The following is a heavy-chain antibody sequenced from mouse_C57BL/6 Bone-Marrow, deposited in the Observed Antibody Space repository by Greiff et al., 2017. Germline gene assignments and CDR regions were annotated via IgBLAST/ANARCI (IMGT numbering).Heavy chain of an antibody. CDR2: IYPSDSDT. D-gene: IGHD3-2*02. J-gene: IGHJ4*01. V-gene: IGHV1-61*01. CDR3: ATAQATPHYYAMDY. Sequence: QVHVKQPGAELVRPGSSVKLSCKASGYTFTSYWMDWVKQRPGQGLEWIGNIYPSDSDTHYNQKFKDKAKLTVAKSSSTAYMQLNSLTSEDSAVYYGATAQATPHYYAMDYCGQGTSVTVSS. CDR1: GYTFTSYW.